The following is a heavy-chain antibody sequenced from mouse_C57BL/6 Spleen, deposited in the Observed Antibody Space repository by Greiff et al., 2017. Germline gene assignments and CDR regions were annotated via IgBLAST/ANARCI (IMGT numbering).Heavy chain of an antibody. Sequence: VQLQQSGTVLVRPGASVKMSCKTSGYTFTSYWMHWVKQRPGQGLDWIGAIYPGNSDTSYNQKFKGKAKLTAVTSASTAYMELSSLTNEDSAVYYCTESRGGAQATSYYAMGYWGQGTSVTVSS. J-gene: IGHJ4*01. CDR2: IYPGNSDT. CDR3: TESRGGAQATSYYAMGY. CDR1: GYTFTSYW. D-gene: IGHD3-2*02. V-gene: IGHV1-5*01.